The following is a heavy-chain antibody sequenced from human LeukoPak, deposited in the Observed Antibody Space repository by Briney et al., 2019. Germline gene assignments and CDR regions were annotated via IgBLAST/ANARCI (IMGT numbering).Heavy chain of an antibody. D-gene: IGHD6-13*01. CDR3: ARDLSSSWYWPVDY. CDR2: ISYDGSNK. J-gene: IGHJ4*02. V-gene: IGHV3-30-3*01. CDR1: GFTFSSYA. Sequence: GGSLRLFCAASGFTFSSYAMHWVRQAPGKGLEWVAVISYDGSNKYYADSVKGRFTISRDNSKNTLYLQMNSLRAEDTAVYYCARDLSSSWYWPVDYWGQGTLVTVSS.